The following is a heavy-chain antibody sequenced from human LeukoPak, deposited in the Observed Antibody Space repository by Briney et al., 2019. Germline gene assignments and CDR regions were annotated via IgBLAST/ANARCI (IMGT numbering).Heavy chain of an antibody. CDR2: ISDDGSKK. CDR3: ARLYDGSAYHADHFDY. D-gene: IGHD3-22*01. CDR1: GFSFNTFA. J-gene: IGHJ4*02. Sequence: GRSLRLSCAASGFSFNTFAMHWVRQAPDKGLEWVAVISDDGSKKYHADSVKGRFTISRDNSENTLYLQMKSLRHEDTAVYYCARLYDGSAYHADHFDYWGQGTLVIVSS. V-gene: IGHV3-30*04.